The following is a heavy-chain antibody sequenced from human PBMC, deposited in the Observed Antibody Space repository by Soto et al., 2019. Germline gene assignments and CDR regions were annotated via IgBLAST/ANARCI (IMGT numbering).Heavy chain of an antibody. D-gene: IGHD4-4*01. V-gene: IGHV1-46*01. Sequence: ASGKVSCKASGYTFTSYYMHWVRQAPGQGLEWMGIINPSGGSTSYAQKFQGRVTMTRDTPTSTVYMELSSLRSEDTAVYYCARAPTTVSYYYGMDDWGYVPTVTLSS. J-gene: IGHJ6*02. CDR2: INPSGGST. CDR3: ARAPTTVSYYYGMDD. CDR1: GYTFTSYY.